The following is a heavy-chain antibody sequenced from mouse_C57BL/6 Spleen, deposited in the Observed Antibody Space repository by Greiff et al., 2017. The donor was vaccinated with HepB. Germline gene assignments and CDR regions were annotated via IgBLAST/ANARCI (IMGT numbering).Heavy chain of an antibody. D-gene: IGHD2-1*01. J-gene: IGHJ4*01. CDR3: ARSGGKTYYAMDY. CDR1: GYAFTNYL. Sequence: VQLQQSGAELVRPGTSVKVSCKASGYAFTNYLIEWVKQRPGQGLEWIGVINPGSGGTNYNEKFKGKATLTADKSSSTAYMQLSSLTSEDSAVYFCARSGGKTYYAMDYWGQGTSVTVSS. V-gene: IGHV1-54*01. CDR2: INPGSGGT.